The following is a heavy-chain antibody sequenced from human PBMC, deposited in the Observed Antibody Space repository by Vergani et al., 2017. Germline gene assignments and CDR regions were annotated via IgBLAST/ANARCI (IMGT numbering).Heavy chain of an antibody. CDR2: IFSNDEK. Sequence: QVTLKESGPVLVKPTETLTLTCTVSGFSLSNARMGVSWIRQPPGKALEWLAHIFSNDEKSYSTSLKSRLTISKDTSKSQVVLTMTNMDPVDTATYYCARSRSIAVAGTDDYYYGMDVWGQGTTVTVSS. CDR3: ARSRSIAVAGTDDYYYGMDV. CDR1: GFSLSNARMG. V-gene: IGHV2-26*01. J-gene: IGHJ6*02. D-gene: IGHD6-19*01.